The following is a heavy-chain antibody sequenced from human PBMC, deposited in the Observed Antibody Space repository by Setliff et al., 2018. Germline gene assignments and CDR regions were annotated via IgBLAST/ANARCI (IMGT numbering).Heavy chain of an antibody. CDR3: ARDYVLRYFDRPHTLWSYYYYGMDV. D-gene: IGHD3-9*01. CDR1: GFTFSRYW. CDR2: IKQDGSEK. Sequence: GGSLRLSCAASGFTFSRYWMSWVRQAPGKGLEWVANIKQDGSEKYYVDSVKGRFTISRDNAKNSLYLQMNSLRAEDTAVYYCARDYVLRYFDRPHTLWSYYYYGMDVWGQGTTVTVSS. J-gene: IGHJ6*02. V-gene: IGHV3-7*01.